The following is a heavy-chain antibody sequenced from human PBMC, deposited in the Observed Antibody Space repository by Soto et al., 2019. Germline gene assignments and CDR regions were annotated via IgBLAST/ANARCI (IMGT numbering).Heavy chain of an antibody. CDR2: IKQDGSEK. V-gene: IGHV3-7*03. CDR3: ARDQGRTIFGVVIIRDYGMDV. D-gene: IGHD3-3*01. CDR1: GFTFSSYW. Sequence: LRLSCAASGFTFSSYWMSWVRQAPGKGLEWVANIKQDGSEKYYVDSVKGRFTISRDNAKNSLYLQMNSLRAEDTAVYYCARDQGRTIFGVVIIRDYGMDVWGQGTTVTVSS. J-gene: IGHJ6*02.